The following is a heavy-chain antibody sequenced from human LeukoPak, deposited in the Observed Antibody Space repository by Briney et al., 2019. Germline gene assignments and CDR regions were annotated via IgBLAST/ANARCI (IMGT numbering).Heavy chain of an antibody. D-gene: IGHD6-19*01. V-gene: IGHV4-4*07. Sequence: SETLSLTCTVSGFSISSYYMTWIRQPAGKGLEWIGRIYTTGSTNYNPSLNSRVTMSADTSTNQSSLKLSTVTAADTAVFYYWRQLAVAGKAGFDYWGQGTLVTVSS. J-gene: IGHJ4*02. CDR1: GFSISSYY. CDR2: IYTTGST. CDR3: WRQLAVAGKAGFDY.